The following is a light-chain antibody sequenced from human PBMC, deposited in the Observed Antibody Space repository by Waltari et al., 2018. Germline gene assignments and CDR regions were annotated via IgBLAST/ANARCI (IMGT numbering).Light chain of an antibody. CDR3: AAWDDSLNGWV. V-gene: IGLV1-44*01. CDR1: SPNIGSNT. CDR2: SNN. J-gene: IGLJ3*02. Sequence: QSVLTQPPSASGTPGQRVTISCSGSSPNIGSNTVNWYQQPPGTAPKLLIYSNNQRPSGVPYRFSGSKSGTSASLAISGLQSEDEADYYCAAWDDSLNGWVFGGGTKLTVL.